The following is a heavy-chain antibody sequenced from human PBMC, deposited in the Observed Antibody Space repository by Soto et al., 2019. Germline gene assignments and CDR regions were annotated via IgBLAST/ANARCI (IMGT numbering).Heavy chain of an antibody. CDR3: ARQVQQWLDPYFDY. J-gene: IGHJ4*02. CDR2: INPNSGGT. Sequence: ASVKVSCKASGYTFTGYYMHWVRQAPGQGLEWMGWINPNSGGTNYAQKLQGWVTMTRDTSISTAYMELSRLRSDDTAVYYCARQVQQWLDPYFDYWGQGTLVTVSS. D-gene: IGHD6-19*01. V-gene: IGHV1-2*04. CDR1: GYTFTGYY.